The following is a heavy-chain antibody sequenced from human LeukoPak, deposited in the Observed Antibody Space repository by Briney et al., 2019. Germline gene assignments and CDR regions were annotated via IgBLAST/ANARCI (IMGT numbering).Heavy chain of an antibody. V-gene: IGHV3-30*18. CDR3: AKSGPDYGDYYYYGMDV. CDR1: GLTFSSYG. Sequence: GGSLRLSCAASGLTFSSYGMHWVRQAPGKGLEWVAVISYDGSNKYYADSVKGRFTISRDNSKNTLYLQMNSLRAEDTAVYYCAKSGPDYGDYYYYGMDVWGQGTTVTVSS. CDR2: ISYDGSNK. D-gene: IGHD4-17*01. J-gene: IGHJ6*02.